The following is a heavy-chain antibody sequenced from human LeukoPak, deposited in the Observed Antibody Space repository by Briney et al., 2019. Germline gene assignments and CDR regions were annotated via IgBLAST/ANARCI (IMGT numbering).Heavy chain of an antibody. V-gene: IGHV1-69*13. Sequence: SVKVSCKASGGTFSSYAISWVRQAPGQGLEWMGGTIPIFGTANYAQKFQGRVTITADESTSTAYTELSSLRSEDTAAYYCARKKWFGELLYGWFDPWGQGTLVTVSS. CDR2: TIPIFGTA. J-gene: IGHJ5*02. CDR1: GGTFSSYA. CDR3: ARKKWFGELLYGWFDP. D-gene: IGHD3-10*01.